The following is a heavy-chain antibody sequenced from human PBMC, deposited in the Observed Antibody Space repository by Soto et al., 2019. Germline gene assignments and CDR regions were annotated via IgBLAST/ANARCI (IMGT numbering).Heavy chain of an antibody. J-gene: IGHJ4*02. CDR2: ISLSGSTI. Sequence: GGSLRLSCAASGFAFSNYEMNWVRQAPGKGLEWVSYISLSGSTIYYADSVKGRFTISRDDAKNSLYLQMDSLRADDTAVYYCARESFSASPNFFDYWGQGTLVTVSS. CDR1: GFAFSNYE. D-gene: IGHD3-3*02. V-gene: IGHV3-48*03. CDR3: ARESFSASPNFFDY.